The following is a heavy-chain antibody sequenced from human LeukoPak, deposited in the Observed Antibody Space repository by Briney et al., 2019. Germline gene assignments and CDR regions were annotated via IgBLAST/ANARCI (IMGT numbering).Heavy chain of an antibody. J-gene: IGHJ4*02. V-gene: IGHV3-33*01. CDR2: IWYDGSNK. CDR3: ERGLPLLDY. CDR1: GFTFSSYG. D-gene: IGHD4-11*01. Sequence: AGGSLRLSCAASGFTFSSYGMHSVRQAPGKGLEWVAVIWYDGSNKYYADSVKGRFTISRDNSKNTLYLQMNSLRAEDTAVYYCERGLPLLDYWGQGTLVTVSS.